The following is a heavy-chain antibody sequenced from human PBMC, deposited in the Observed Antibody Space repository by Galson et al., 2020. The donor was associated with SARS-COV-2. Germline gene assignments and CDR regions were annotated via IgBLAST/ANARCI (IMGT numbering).Heavy chain of an antibody. V-gene: IGHV3-21*01. Sequence: GESLKISCAASGFTFSSYSMNWVRQAPGKGLEWVSSISSSSSYIYYADSVKGRFTISRDNAKNSLYLQMNSLRAEDTAVYYCASEDIVVVPAAMRSGFTLPDPWGQGTLVTVSS. CDR3: ASEDIVVVPAAMRSGFTLPDP. CDR2: ISSSSSYI. D-gene: IGHD2-2*01. J-gene: IGHJ5*02. CDR1: GFTFSSYS.